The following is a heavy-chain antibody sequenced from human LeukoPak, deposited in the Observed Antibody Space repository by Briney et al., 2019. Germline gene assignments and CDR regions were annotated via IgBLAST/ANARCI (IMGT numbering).Heavy chain of an antibody. D-gene: IGHD1-26*01. Sequence: GGSLRLSCAASGFTFTGYSMNWVCQAPGKGLEWVAVIWYDGSNKYYADSVKGRFTISRDNSKNTLYLQMNSLRAEDTAVYYCARDWELGPWFDPWGQGTLVTVSS. CDR3: ARDWELGPWFDP. CDR1: GFTFTGYS. V-gene: IGHV3-33*08. CDR2: IWYDGSNK. J-gene: IGHJ5*02.